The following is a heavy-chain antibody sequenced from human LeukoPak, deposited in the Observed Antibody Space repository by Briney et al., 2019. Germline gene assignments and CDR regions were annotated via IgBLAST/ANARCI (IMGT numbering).Heavy chain of an antibody. CDR2: IYYSGST. V-gene: IGHV4-39*07. CDR1: GGSISSSSYY. CDR3: ARVKGSGSYYKVRYFQH. Sequence: SETLSLTCTVSGGSISSSSYYWGWIRQPPGKGLEWIGSIYYSGSTYYNPSLKSRVTISVDTSKNQFSLKLSSVTAADTAVYYCARVKGSGSYYKVRYFQHWGQGTLVTVSS. D-gene: IGHD3-10*01. J-gene: IGHJ1*01.